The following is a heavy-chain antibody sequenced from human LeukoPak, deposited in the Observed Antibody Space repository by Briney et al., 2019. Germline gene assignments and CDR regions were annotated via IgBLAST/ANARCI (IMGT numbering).Heavy chain of an antibody. J-gene: IGHJ4*02. CDR1: GFTFSSYW. D-gene: IGHD6-13*01. V-gene: IGHV3-7*01. CDR2: IKQDGSET. CDR3: ASPSYSGGWYYLDY. Sequence: GASLRLSCAASGFTFSSYWMNWVRQAPGKGLEWVAKIKQDGSETYYVDSVKGRFSISRDNAKNSLYLQMYSLRAEDTAMYYCASPSYSGGWYYLDYWGQGTLVTVSS.